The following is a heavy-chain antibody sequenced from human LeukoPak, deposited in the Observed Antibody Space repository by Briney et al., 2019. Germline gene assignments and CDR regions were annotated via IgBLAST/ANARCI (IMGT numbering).Heavy chain of an antibody. Sequence: GGSLRLSCAASGFTFSSYAMSWVRQAPGKGLEWVSAISGSGGSTYYADSVKGRFTISRDNAKNSLYLQMNSLRAEDTAVYYCASLGAMVRGVINDYWGQGTLVTVSS. D-gene: IGHD3-10*01. CDR3: ASLGAMVRGVINDY. CDR2: ISGSGGST. J-gene: IGHJ4*02. V-gene: IGHV3-23*01. CDR1: GFTFSSYA.